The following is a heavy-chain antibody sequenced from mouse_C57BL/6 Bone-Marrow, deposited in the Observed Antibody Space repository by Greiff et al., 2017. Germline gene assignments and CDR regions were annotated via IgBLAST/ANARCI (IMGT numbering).Heavy chain of an antibody. J-gene: IGHJ2*01. Sequence: QVQLQQPGAELVKPGASVKMSCKASGYTFTSYWITWVKQRPGQGLEWIGDIYPGSGSTNYNEKFKSKATMTVDTSSSTAYMPRSSLTSESSAVYYCARWVHYFDYWCQGTTLTVSS. V-gene: IGHV1-55*01. CDR3: ARWVHYFDY. CDR2: IYPGSGST. CDR1: GYTFTSYW.